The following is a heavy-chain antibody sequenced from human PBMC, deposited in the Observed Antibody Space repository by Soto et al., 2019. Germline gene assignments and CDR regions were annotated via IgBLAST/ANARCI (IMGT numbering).Heavy chain of an antibody. J-gene: IGHJ4*02. CDR1: GFTFSSYG. D-gene: IGHD3-10*01. CDR2: IWYDGSNK. V-gene: IGHV3-33*01. CDR3: ARDGYGSGSYYIDY. Sequence: GGSLRLSCAASGFTFSSYGMHWVRQAPGKGLEWVAVIWYDGSNKYYAESVKGRFTISRDNSKNTLYLQMNSLRAEDTAVYYCARDGYGSGSYYIDYWGQGTLVTVSS.